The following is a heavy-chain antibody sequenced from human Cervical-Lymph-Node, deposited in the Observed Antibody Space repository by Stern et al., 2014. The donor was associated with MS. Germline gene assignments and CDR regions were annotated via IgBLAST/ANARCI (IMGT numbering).Heavy chain of an antibody. CDR1: GGTISNYI. J-gene: IGHJ4*02. CDR2: IIPMFGIA. Sequence: QVQLVQSGAEVKKPGSSVKVSCKASGGTISNYIIGWVRQAPRPGLEWMGGIIPMFGIANYAEKFQDRVTITADESTSTAYMDLSSLRSEDTAVYYCARATSDYIWGTYRFLDSWGQGTLVIVSS. D-gene: IGHD3-16*02. V-gene: IGHV1-69*12. CDR3: ARATSDYIWGTYRFLDS.